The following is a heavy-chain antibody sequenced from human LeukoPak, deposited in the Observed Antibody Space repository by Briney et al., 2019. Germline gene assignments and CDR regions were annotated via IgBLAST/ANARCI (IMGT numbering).Heavy chain of an antibody. D-gene: IGHD3-22*01. Sequence: GSLRLSCAASGFTFSSYSINWVRQPPGKGLEWIGSIYYSGSTYYNPSLKSRVTISVDTSKNQFSLKLSSVTATDTAVYYCASDSSGYYVFDYWGQGTLVTVSS. V-gene: IGHV4-39*01. CDR1: GFTFSSYSIN. CDR3: ASDSSGYYVFDY. CDR2: IYYSGST. J-gene: IGHJ4*02.